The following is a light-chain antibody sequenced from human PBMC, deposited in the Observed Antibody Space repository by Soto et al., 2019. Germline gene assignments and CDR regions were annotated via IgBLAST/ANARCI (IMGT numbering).Light chain of an antibody. Sequence: EGVTTQSPATLSVSPGERATLSCRASQNVGGDLAWYQQKPGQAPRLLIYRTSTRAHGTPVRFSGSGSGTEFTLTLSSMQSEDFAVYYCQEYNGRSSFGQGTKLEIK. CDR1: QNVGGD. J-gene: IGKJ1*01. CDR2: RTS. V-gene: IGKV3-15*01. CDR3: QEYNGRSS.